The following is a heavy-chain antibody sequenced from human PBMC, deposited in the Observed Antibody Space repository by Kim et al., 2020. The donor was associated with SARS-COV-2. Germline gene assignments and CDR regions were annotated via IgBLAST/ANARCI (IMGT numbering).Heavy chain of an antibody. CDR3: ARDRSGSFFDY. Sequence: RYAQDFQGRITFTRDASASTVYMELSSLRSEDTAVYYCARDRSGSFFDYWGQGTLVTASS. V-gene: IGHV1-3*01. D-gene: IGHD6-25*01. J-gene: IGHJ4*02.